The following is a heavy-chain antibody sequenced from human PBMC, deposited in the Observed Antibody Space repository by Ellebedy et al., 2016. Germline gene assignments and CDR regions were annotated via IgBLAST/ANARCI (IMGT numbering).Heavy chain of an antibody. J-gene: IGHJ4*02. Sequence: GESLKISCAASGFTFSSYGMHWVRQAPGKGLEWVAVIWYDGSNKYYADSVKGRFTISRDNSKNTLYLQMNSLRAEDTAVYYCARARVTVIAAAAVPYFDYWGQGTLVTVSS. CDR1: GFTFSSYG. V-gene: IGHV3-33*01. CDR3: ARARVTVIAAAAVPYFDY. D-gene: IGHD6-13*01. CDR2: IWYDGSNK.